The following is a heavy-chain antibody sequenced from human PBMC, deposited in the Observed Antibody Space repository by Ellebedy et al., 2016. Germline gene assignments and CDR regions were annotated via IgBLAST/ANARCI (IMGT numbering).Heavy chain of an antibody. V-gene: IGHV3-48*04. J-gene: IGHJ4*02. CDR2: ISGGSSSI. CDR3: ERDSIYSDNSDYYYDY. CDR1: GFTFSTFN. Sequence: GGSLRLSCSASGFTFSTFNMNWVRQAPGKGLEWVSFISGGSSSIFYADSVKGRFTISRDNARNSLYLQMKSLRADETAVYYCERDSIYSDNSDYYYDYWGQGTLVTVSS. D-gene: IGHD3-22*01.